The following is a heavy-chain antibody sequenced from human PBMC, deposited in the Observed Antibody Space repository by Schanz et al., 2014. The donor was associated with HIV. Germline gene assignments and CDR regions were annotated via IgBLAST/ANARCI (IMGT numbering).Heavy chain of an antibody. V-gene: IGHV1-2*02. CDR1: GYTFTSYY. D-gene: IGHD3-10*01. CDR2: INPNSGGT. Sequence: QVQLVQSGAEVKKPGASVKLSCKASGYTFTSYYVHWVRQAPGQGLEWMGWINPNSGGTNSAQKFQGRVTMSMDTSISTAYMELRSLRSDDTAVYYCARVGSGSYYVRYFDYWGQGTLVTVSS. CDR3: ARVGSGSYYVRYFDY. J-gene: IGHJ4*02.